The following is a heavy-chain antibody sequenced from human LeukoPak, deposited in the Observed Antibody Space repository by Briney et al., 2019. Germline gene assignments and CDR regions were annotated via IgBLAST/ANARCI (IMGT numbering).Heavy chain of an antibody. V-gene: IGHV3-30*03. J-gene: IGHJ3*02. CDR3: ARDSVLFSESQLHDAFDI. D-gene: IGHD1-1*01. CDR2: ISYDGSNK. CDR1: GFTFSSYG. Sequence: GRSLRLSCAASGFTFSSYGMHWVRQAPGKGLEWVAVISYDGSNKYYADSVKGRFTISRDNAKNSLYLQMNSLRAEDTAVYYCARDSVLFSESQLHDAFDIWGQGTMVTVSS.